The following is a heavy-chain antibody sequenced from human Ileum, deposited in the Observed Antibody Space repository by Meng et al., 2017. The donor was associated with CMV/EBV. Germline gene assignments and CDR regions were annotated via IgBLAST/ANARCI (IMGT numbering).Heavy chain of an antibody. V-gene: IGHV3-21*06. Sequence: GESLKISCEASGFTFSKYYMNWVRQAPGKGLEWVASISTSNYYIRYGDSVKGRFTISRDSAANSIFLQMNSLRVDDTAVYYCARDDFDYQKYCDYWGQGTLVTVSS. CDR2: ISTSNYYI. D-gene: IGHD3-9*01. J-gene: IGHJ4*02. CDR1: GFTFSKYY. CDR3: ARDDFDYQKYCDY.